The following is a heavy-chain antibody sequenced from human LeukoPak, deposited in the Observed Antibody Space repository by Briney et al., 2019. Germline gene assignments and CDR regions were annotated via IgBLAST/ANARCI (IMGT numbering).Heavy chain of an antibody. CDR3: GRGLGYCSSTSCRYYFDY. CDR1: GGSISSGSYY. Sequence: PSETLSLTCTVSGGSISSGSYYWSWIRQPAGKGLEWIGRIYTSGSTNYNPSLKSRVTISVDTSKNQFSLKLSSVTAADTAVYYCGRGLGYCSSTSCRYYFDYWGQGTLVTVSS. J-gene: IGHJ4*02. CDR2: IYTSGST. D-gene: IGHD2-2*01. V-gene: IGHV4-61*02.